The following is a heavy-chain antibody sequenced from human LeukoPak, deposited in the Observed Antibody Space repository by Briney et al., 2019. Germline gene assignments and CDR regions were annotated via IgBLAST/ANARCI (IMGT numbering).Heavy chain of an antibody. Sequence: GGSLRLSCAASGFTFSSYAMSWVRQAPGKGLEWVSTISGSGGSTYYADSVKGRFTISRDNAKNSLYLQMNSLRAEDTAVYYCARGGGSYYGGGFDYWGQGTLVTVSS. V-gene: IGHV3-23*01. CDR2: ISGSGGST. J-gene: IGHJ4*02. D-gene: IGHD1-26*01. CDR3: ARGGGSYYGGGFDY. CDR1: GFTFSSYA.